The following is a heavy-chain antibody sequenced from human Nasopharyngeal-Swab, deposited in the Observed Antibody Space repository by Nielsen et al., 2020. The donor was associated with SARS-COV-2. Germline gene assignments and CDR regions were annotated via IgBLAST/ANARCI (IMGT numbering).Heavy chain of an antibody. V-gene: IGHV3-7*01. D-gene: IGHD3-16*02. CDR3: ARDTQFSGEYDYVWGSYRH. CDR2: IKQDGSEK. CDR1: GFTFSSYW. Sequence: GESLKTSCAASGFTFSSYWMSWVRQAPGKGLEWVANIKQDGSEKYYVDSVKGRFTISRDNAKNSLYLQMNSLRAEDTAVYYCARDTQFSGEYDYVWGSYRHWGQGTLVTVSS. J-gene: IGHJ4*02.